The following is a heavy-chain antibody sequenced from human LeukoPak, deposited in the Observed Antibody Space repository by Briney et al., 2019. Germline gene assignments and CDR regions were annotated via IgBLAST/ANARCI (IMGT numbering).Heavy chain of an antibody. CDR2: ISLTGRT. D-gene: IGHD2-2*03. CDR3: SGGSWAYCSFGY. V-gene: IGHV4/OR15-8*01. J-gene: IGHJ4*02. CDR1: GGSISTTNW. Sequence: PSETLSLTCGVPGGSISTTNWWSWFRQPPGQGLEWIGQISLTGRTNYNPSLNGRVTMSLDQSSNQLSLNLTSVTAADTAIYYCSGGSWAYCSFGYWGQGTLVIVPS.